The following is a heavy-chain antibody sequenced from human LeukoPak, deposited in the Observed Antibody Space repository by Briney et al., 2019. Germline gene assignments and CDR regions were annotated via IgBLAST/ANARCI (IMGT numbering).Heavy chain of an antibody. CDR3: ARDDYGDTTDY. CDR1: GFTFSGSA. V-gene: IGHV3-73*01. CDR2: IRSKPNNYAT. Sequence: PGGSLRLSCVASGFTFSGSAMHWVRQASGKGLEWVGRIRSKPNNYATAYAASVRGRFTISRDDSKNTLYLQMNSLRAEDTAVYYCARDDYGDTTDYWGQGTLVTVSS. D-gene: IGHD4-17*01. J-gene: IGHJ4*02.